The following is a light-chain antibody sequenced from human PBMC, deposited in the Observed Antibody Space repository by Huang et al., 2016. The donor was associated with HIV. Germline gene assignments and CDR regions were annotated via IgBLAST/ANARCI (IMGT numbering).Light chain of an antibody. Sequence: EIVLTQSPGTLSLSPGKRATLSCRASQNVSGDYLAWHQQKLGQAPRLLIYGASRRAAGISDSFSGSGSGTDCTLSISKLEPEDFAVYFCQQYGSSPETFGQGTKVEI. V-gene: IGKV3-20*01. J-gene: IGKJ1*01. CDR2: GAS. CDR3: QQYGSSPET. CDR1: QNVSGDY.